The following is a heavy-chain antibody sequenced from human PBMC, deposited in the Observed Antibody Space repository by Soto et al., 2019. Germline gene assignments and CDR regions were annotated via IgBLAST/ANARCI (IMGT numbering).Heavy chain of an antibody. CDR3: ARLQAAVPHY. Sequence: QLQLQESGPGLVMPSETLSLTCTVSGDSISGSPYFWGWIRQPPGKRLEGIGSIFYDGSTVYTPSLRSRVTISVDTSTNQFSLNLASVAAADTATYFCARLQAAVPHYWGQGTLVTVSS. CDR2: IFYDGST. V-gene: IGHV4-39*01. J-gene: IGHJ4*02. D-gene: IGHD6-13*01. CDR1: GDSISGSPYF.